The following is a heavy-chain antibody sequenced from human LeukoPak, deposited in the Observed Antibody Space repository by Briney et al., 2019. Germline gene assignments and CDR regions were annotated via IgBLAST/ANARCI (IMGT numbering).Heavy chain of an antibody. CDR2: ISYDGSNK. CDR1: GFTFSSYA. V-gene: IGHV3-30-3*01. Sequence: PGRSLRLSCAASGFTFSSYAMHWVRQAPGKGLEWGAVISYDGSNKYYADSVKGRFTISRDNSKNTLYLQMNSLRAEDTAVYYCARDHGAVAGIFDYWGQGTLVTVSS. D-gene: IGHD6-19*01. CDR3: ARDHGAVAGIFDY. J-gene: IGHJ4*02.